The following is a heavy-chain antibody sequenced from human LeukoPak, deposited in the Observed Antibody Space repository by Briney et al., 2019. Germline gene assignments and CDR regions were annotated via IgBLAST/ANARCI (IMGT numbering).Heavy chain of an antibody. Sequence: ASVKVSCKASGYTFTGYYMHWVRQAPGQGLEWMGWINPNSGGTNYAQKFQGRVTMTRDTSISTAYMELSRLRSDDTAVYYCAVWFGELLSPYFDYWGQGTLVTISS. J-gene: IGHJ4*02. CDR2: INPNSGGT. CDR1: GYTFTGYY. CDR3: AVWFGELLSPYFDY. V-gene: IGHV1-2*02. D-gene: IGHD3-10*01.